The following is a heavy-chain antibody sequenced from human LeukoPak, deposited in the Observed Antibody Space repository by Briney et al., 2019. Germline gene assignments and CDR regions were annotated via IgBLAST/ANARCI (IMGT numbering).Heavy chain of an antibody. CDR3: ASTNMTSTWRAGAFDI. J-gene: IGHJ3*02. CDR1: GGSITSSSYY. Sequence: TSETLSLTCTVSGGSITSSSYYWGWIRQPPGKGLEWIGSIYYSGSSNYNPSVRSRVTLSVDTSKNQFSLKLSSVTAADTAVYYCASTNMTSTWRAGAFDIWGQGTLVTVSS. D-gene: IGHD6-19*01. CDR2: IYYSGSS. V-gene: IGHV4-39*07.